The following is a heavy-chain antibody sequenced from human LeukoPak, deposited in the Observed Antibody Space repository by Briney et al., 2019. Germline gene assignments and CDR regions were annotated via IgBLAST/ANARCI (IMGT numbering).Heavy chain of an antibody. Sequence: GGSLRLSCAASGFTFSSYSMNWVRQAPGKGLEWVSYISSSTTIYYADSVKGRFTISRDNAKNSLSLQMNSLRDEDTAVYFCAKHQRYRDYDATDYWGRGTLVTVSS. CDR1: GFTFSSYS. CDR3: AKHQRYRDYDATDY. J-gene: IGHJ4*02. CDR2: ISSSTTI. V-gene: IGHV3-48*02. D-gene: IGHD5-12*01.